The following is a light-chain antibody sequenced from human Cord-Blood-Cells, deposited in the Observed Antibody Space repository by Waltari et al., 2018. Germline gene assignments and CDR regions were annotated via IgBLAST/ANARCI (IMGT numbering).Light chain of an antibody. Sequence: DIVMTQSPDSLAVSLGERATIHCKSSQSVLYSSNNKNYLAWYQQKPGQPPKLLIYWASTRESGVPDRFSGSGSVTDFTLTISSLQAEDVAVYYCQQYYSTPITFGQGTRLEIK. V-gene: IGKV4-1*01. CDR2: WAS. CDR3: QQYYSTPIT. CDR1: QSVLYSSNNKNY. J-gene: IGKJ5*01.